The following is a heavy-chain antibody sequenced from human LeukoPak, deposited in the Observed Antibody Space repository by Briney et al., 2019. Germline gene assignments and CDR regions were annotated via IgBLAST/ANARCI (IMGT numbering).Heavy chain of an antibody. D-gene: IGHD3-10*01. CDR3: ARANPYYYGSGGENDY. CDR1: GYTFTSYG. J-gene: IGHJ4*02. Sequence: ASVKVSCKASGYTFTSYGISWVRQAPGQGLEWMGWISAYNGNTNYAQKLQGRVTMTTDTSTSTAYMELRSLRSDDTAVYYCARANPYYYGSGGENDYWGKGTLVTVSS. CDR2: ISAYNGNT. V-gene: IGHV1-18*01.